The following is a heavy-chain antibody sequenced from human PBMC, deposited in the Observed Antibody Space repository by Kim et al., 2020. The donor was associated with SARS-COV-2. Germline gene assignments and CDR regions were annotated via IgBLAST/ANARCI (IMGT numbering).Heavy chain of an antibody. Sequence: SETLSLTCTVSGGSINSRGYYWGWIRQPPGKGLEWIGNIFYSGNTYHNPSLKSRVTMSIDTSKNQFSLNLTSVTAADTAIYYCEAYSGNWYERYGLDVWGQGTTVTVS. CDR1: GGSINSRGYY. CDR2: IFYSGNT. D-gene: IGHD1-20*01. J-gene: IGHJ6*02. CDR3: EAYSGNWYERYGLDV. V-gene: IGHV4-39*01.